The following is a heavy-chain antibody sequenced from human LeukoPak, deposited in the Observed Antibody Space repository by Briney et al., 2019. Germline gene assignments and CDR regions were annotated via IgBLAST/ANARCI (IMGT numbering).Heavy chain of an antibody. CDR1: GGSISSPNYY. Sequence: SETLSHTCTVSGGSISSPNYYWSWIRQPAGKGLEWIGRIYTSGSTNYNPSLKSRLTISLDTSKNQFSLKLSSVTAADTAVYYCARDHRESFYDFWSAFDPWGQGTLVTVSS. CDR3: ARDHRESFYDFWSAFDP. CDR2: IYTSGST. V-gene: IGHV4-61*02. J-gene: IGHJ5*02. D-gene: IGHD3-3*01.